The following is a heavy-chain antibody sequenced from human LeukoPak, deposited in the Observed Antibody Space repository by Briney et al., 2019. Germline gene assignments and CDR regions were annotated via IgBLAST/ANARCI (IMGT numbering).Heavy chain of an antibody. J-gene: IGHJ4*02. V-gene: IGHV3-23*01. Sequence: GGSLRLSCAASGFTFSHSAMSWVRQAPGKGLEWVSNISGGDISTYYADSVKGRFTISRDNSKNTLCLQMNSLRADDTAVYFCAKSGYNRFDYWGQGTLVTVSS. CDR1: GFTFSHSA. CDR2: ISGGDIST. D-gene: IGHD5-24*01. CDR3: AKSGYNRFDY.